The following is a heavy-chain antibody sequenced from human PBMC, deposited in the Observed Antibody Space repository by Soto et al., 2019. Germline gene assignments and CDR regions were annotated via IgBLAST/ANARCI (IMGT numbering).Heavy chain of an antibody. CDR1: GGSFSGYY. D-gene: IGHD3-3*01. CDR3: ARGAPRFLEWTPRYFDC. Sequence: SETLSLTCAVYGGSFSGYYWSWIRQPPGKGLEWIGEINHSGSTNYNPSLKSRVTISVDTSKNQFSLKLSSVTAADTAVYFFARGAPRFLEWTPRYFDCWGQGTLVTVSS. V-gene: IGHV4-34*01. J-gene: IGHJ4*02. CDR2: INHSGST.